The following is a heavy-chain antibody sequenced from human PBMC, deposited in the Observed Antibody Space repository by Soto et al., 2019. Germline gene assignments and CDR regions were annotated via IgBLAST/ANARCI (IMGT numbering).Heavy chain of an antibody. CDR1: GGSFSGYY. CDR3: ARGRPRRYCSGGSCYLGAFDI. Sequence: SETLSLTCAVYGGSFSGYYWSWIRQPPGKGLEWIGEINHSGSTNYNPSLKSRVTISVDTSKNQFSLKLSSVTAADTAVYYCARGRPRRYCSGGSCYLGAFDIWGQGTMVTVSS. V-gene: IGHV4-34*01. CDR2: INHSGST. D-gene: IGHD2-15*01. J-gene: IGHJ3*02.